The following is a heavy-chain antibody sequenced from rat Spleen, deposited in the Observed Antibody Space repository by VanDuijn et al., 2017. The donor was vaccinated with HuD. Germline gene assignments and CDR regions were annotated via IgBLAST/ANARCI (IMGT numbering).Heavy chain of an antibody. V-gene: IGHV5-20*01. CDR3: TTVERTYWYFDF. J-gene: IGHJ1*01. Sequence: EVQLVESGGGLVQPGRSMKLSCAASGLSFSNYDMAWVRQAPTKGLEWVASISYDGTATYYRDSVKGRFTISRDDAKSTLYLQMDSLRSEDTATYYCTTVERTYWYFDFWGPGTMVTVSS. CDR2: ISYDGTAT. CDR1: GLSFSNYD.